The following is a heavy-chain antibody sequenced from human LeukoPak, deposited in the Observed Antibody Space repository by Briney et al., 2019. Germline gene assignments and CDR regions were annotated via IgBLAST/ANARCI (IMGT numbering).Heavy chain of an antibody. CDR3: ARGAAGSSAWYSHFNY. Sequence: PSETLTLTCTVSGGSISSYYWNWIRQPPGKGLEWIGYIYNSGSTNYNPSLKSRVTISVDTSKNQFSLKLSSVTAADTAMYYCARGAAGSSAWYSHFNYWGQGTLVTVSS. V-gene: IGHV4-59*01. J-gene: IGHJ4*02. D-gene: IGHD6-19*01. CDR1: GGSISSYY. CDR2: IYNSGST.